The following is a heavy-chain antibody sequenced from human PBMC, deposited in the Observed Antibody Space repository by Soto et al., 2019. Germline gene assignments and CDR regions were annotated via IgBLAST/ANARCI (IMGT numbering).Heavy chain of an antibody. Sequence: SETLSLTCTVSGGSISSGGYYWSWIRQHPGKGLEWIGYIYYSGSTYYNPSLKSRVTISVDTSKNQFSLKLSSVTAADTAVYYCARVGYFGSPDSIPYFDYWGQGTLVTVSS. D-gene: IGHD3-9*01. V-gene: IGHV4-31*03. CDR1: GGSISSGGYY. J-gene: IGHJ4*02. CDR3: ARVGYFGSPDSIPYFDY. CDR2: IYYSGST.